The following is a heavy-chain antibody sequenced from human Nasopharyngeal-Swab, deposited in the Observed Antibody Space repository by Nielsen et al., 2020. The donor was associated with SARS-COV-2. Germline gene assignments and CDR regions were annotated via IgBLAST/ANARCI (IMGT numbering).Heavy chain of an antibody. CDR1: GFTFSSYS. V-gene: IGHV3-21*01. CDR2: ISSSSSYI. CDR3: ATSSPPHDYYYYGMDV. Sequence: GGSLRLSCAASGFTFSSYSMNWVRQAPGKGLEWVSSISSSSSYIYYADSVKGRFTISRDNAKNSLYLQMNSLRAEDTAVYYCATSSPPHDYYYYGMDVWGQGTTVTVSS. J-gene: IGHJ6*02.